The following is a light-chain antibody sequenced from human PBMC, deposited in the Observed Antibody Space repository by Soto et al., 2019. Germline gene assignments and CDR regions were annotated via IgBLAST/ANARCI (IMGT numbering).Light chain of an antibody. CDR2: GAS. CDR1: QSVSSN. Sequence: EIVMTQSPATLSVSPGERATLSCRASQSVSSNLAWSQQKPGQAPRLLIYGASTRATGITARFSGSGSGTEFTLTISSLQSEDFAVYYCQQYNNWWTFGQGTKVEIK. CDR3: QQYNNWWT. J-gene: IGKJ1*01. V-gene: IGKV3-15*01.